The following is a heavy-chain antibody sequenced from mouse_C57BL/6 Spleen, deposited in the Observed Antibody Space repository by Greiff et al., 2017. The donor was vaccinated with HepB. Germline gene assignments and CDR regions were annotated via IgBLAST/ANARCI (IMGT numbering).Heavy chain of an antibody. D-gene: IGHD1-2*01. V-gene: IGHV5-4*01. Sequence: EVQRVESGGGLVKPGGSLKLSCAASGFTFSSYAMSWVRQTPEKRLEWVATISDGGSYTYYPDNVKGRFTISRDNAKNNLYLQMSHLKSEDTAMYYCARDQYGLRYFDVWGTGTTVTVSS. J-gene: IGHJ1*03. CDR1: GFTFSSYA. CDR2: ISDGGSYT. CDR3: ARDQYGLRYFDV.